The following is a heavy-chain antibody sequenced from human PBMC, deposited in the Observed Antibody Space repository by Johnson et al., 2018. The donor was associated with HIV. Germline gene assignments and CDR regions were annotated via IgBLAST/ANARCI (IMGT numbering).Heavy chain of an antibody. V-gene: IGHV3-66*01. J-gene: IGHJ3*02. Sequence: VQLVESGGGLVQPGGSLRLSCAASAFTVSDNYLSWVRQAPGKGLEWVSVIYTGGSTYYADSVTGRFTISRDNSKNTLYLQMNSLRADDTAMYYCAKRMGGEAFDIWGQGTMVTVSS. D-gene: IGHD1-26*01. CDR1: AFTVSDNY. CDR3: AKRMGGEAFDI. CDR2: IYTGGST.